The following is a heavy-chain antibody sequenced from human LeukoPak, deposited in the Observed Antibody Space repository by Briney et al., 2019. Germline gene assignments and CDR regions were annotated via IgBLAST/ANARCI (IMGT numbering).Heavy chain of an antibody. J-gene: IGHJ4*02. Sequence: AASVKVSCKASGGNFISHAISWVRQAPRQGLEWMGRIIPILGIANYAQKFQGRVTITADKSTSTAFMELSSLRSEDTAVYYCARDGATVTPIFDYWGQGTLVTVSS. CDR3: ARDGATVTPIFDY. CDR1: GGNFISHA. V-gene: IGHV1-69*04. CDR2: IIPILGIA. D-gene: IGHD4-17*01.